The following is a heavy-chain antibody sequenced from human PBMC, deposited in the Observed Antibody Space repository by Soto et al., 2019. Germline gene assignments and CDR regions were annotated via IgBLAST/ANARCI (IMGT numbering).Heavy chain of an antibody. CDR2: ISAYNGNT. J-gene: IGHJ5*02. Sequence: ALVKVSCKASGYTFTSYGISWVRQAPGQGLEWMGWISAYNGNTNYAQKLQGRVTMTTDTSTSTAYMELRSLRSDDTAVYYCARFASGYYHVWFDPWGQGTLVTVSS. CDR1: GYTFTSYG. CDR3: ARFASGYYHVWFDP. V-gene: IGHV1-18*01. D-gene: IGHD3-22*01.